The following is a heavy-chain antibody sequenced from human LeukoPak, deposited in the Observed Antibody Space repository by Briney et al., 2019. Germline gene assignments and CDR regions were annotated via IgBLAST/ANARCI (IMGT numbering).Heavy chain of an antibody. J-gene: IGHJ4*02. CDR2: ISAYNGNT. D-gene: IGHD3-22*01. CDR1: GYTFTSYG. Sequence: ASVKVSRKASGYTFTSYGISWVRQAPGQGLEWMGWISAYNGNTNYAQKLQGRVTMTTDTSTSTAYMELRSLRSDDTAVYYCARGPHYYDSSGYPDYWGQGTLVTVSS. CDR3: ARGPHYYDSSGYPDY. V-gene: IGHV1-18*01.